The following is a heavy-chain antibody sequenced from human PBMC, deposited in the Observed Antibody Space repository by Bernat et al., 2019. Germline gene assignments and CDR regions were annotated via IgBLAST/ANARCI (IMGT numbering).Heavy chain of an antibody. J-gene: IGHJ4*02. D-gene: IGHD3-16*01. V-gene: IGHV3-33*01. CDR2: IWYDGSNK. CDR1: GFTFSSYG. CDR3: AREYVRGVTAAFFDY. Sequence: QVQLVESGGGVVQPGRSLRLSCAASGFTFSSYGMHWVRQAPGKGLEWVAVIWYDGSNKYYADSVKGRFTISRDNSKNTLYLQMNSLRAEDTAVYYCAREYVRGVTAAFFDYWGQGTLVTVSS.